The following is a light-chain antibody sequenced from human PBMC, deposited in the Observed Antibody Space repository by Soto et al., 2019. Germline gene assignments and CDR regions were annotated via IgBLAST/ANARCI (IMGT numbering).Light chain of an antibody. J-gene: IGKJ4*01. CDR2: GAS. V-gene: IGKV3-15*01. CDR3: HQYNNWPPA. Sequence: EIVMTQSPATLSVSPGERATLSCRASESVSTTLAWYQQKPGQAPRLLIYGASTRATGIPARFSGSGSGTEFTLTISSLQSEDSAVYYCHQYNNWPPAFGGGTKVDIK. CDR1: ESVSTT.